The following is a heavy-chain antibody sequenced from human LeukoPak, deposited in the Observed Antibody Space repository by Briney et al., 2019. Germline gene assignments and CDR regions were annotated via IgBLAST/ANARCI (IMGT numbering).Heavy chain of an antibody. CDR2: ISGSGGTT. D-gene: IGHD5-18*01. CDR1: GVTFSGYA. J-gene: IGHJ4*02. V-gene: IGHV3-23*01. CDR3: AKAAGYSYGYYYLDS. Sequence: GGSLRLSCADSGVTFSGYAVNWVRQAPGKGLEWLSSISGSGGTTYYADSVKGRFTLSRDNSQNTVYLQMNSLRAEDTAVYYCAKAAGYSYGYYYLDSWGQGTLVTVSS.